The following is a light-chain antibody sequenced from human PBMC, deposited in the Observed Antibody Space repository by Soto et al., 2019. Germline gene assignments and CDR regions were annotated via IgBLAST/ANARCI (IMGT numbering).Light chain of an antibody. J-gene: IGKJ1*01. CDR1: QSISSW. Sequence: DIQMTQSPSTLSASVEDRVTITCRASQSISSWLAWYQQKPGRAPKLLIYKASSLESGVPSRFSGSGSGTEFTLTISSLQPDDFATYYCQQYNSQWTFGQGTKVDIK. CDR3: QQYNSQWT. CDR2: KAS. V-gene: IGKV1-5*03.